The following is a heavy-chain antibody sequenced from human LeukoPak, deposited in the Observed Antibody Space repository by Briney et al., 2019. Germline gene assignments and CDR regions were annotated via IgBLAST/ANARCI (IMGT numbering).Heavy chain of an antibody. V-gene: IGHV3-21*01. CDR3: ASNPLYSGSWDPAHFDY. D-gene: IGHD6-13*01. Sequence: GGSLRLSCAASGFTFSSYSMNWVRQAPGKGLEWVSSISSSSSYIYYADSVKGRFTISRDNAKNSLYLHMNSLRAEDTAVYYCASNPLYSGSWDPAHFDYWGQGTLVTVSS. J-gene: IGHJ4*02. CDR1: GFTFSSYS. CDR2: ISSSSSYI.